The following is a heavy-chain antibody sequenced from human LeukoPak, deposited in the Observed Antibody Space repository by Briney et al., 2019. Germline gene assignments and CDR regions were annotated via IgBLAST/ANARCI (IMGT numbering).Heavy chain of an antibody. Sequence: GGSLRLSCAASGFTFSSYSMNWVRQAPGKGLEWVSSISIRSSYIYYADSVKGRFTISRDNAKNSLYLQMNSLRAEDTAVYYCARDRGRPAANDAFDIWGQGTMVTVSS. CDR2: ISIRSSYI. V-gene: IGHV3-21*01. D-gene: IGHD2-2*01. J-gene: IGHJ3*02. CDR1: GFTFSSYS. CDR3: ARDRGRPAANDAFDI.